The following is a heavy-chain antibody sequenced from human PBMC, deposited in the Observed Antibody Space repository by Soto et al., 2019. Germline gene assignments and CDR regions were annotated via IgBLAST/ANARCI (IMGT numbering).Heavy chain of an antibody. CDR2: ISAYNGNT. D-gene: IGHD3-22*01. J-gene: IGHJ6*02. CDR1: GYTFTSYG. Sequence: VASVKVSCKASGYTFTSYGISWVRQAPGQGLEWMGWISAYNGNTNYAQKLQGRVTMTTDTSTSTAYMELRSLRSDDTAVYYCARWYIDSSGYYYYYYYGMDVWGQGTTVTVSS. V-gene: IGHV1-18*01. CDR3: ARWYIDSSGYYYYYYYGMDV.